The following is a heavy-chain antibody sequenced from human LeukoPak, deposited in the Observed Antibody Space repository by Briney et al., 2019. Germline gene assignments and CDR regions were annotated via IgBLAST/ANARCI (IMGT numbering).Heavy chain of an antibody. CDR2: ISSSSSYI. J-gene: IGHJ4*02. CDR1: GFTFSSYG. D-gene: IGHD1-26*01. V-gene: IGHV3-21*01. CDR3: ARDDSGSYQPFDY. Sequence: PGGSLRLSCAASGFTFSSYGMNWVRQAPGKGLEWVSSISSSSSYIYYADSVKGRFTISRDNAKNSLYLQMNSLRAEDTAVYYCARDDSGSYQPFDYWGQGTLVTVSS.